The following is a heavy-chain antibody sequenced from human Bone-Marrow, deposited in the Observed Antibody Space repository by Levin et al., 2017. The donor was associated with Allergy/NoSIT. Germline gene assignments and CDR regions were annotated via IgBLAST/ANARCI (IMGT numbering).Heavy chain of an antibody. Sequence: VSGPTLVKPTQTLTLTCTFSGFSLSPTGEGVGWIRQPPGKALEWLGVIYWDDDKRYSPSLKTRLALTKDTSKNQVVFTMTNMDPVDTATYYCAHLTITYGGVVRTDAFDIWGQGTMITVSS. CDR1: GFSLSPTGEG. CDR3: AHLTITYGGVVRTDAFDI. V-gene: IGHV2-5*02. J-gene: IGHJ3*02. CDR2: IYWDDDK. D-gene: IGHD3-16*01.